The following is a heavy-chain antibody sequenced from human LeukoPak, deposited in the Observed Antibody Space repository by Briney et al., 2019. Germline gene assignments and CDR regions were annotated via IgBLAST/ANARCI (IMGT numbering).Heavy chain of an antibody. CDR2: ISSSSSYI. CDR3: ARENSNLWSNDY. D-gene: IGHD4-11*01. V-gene: IGHV3-21*01. CDR1: GFTFSSYS. J-gene: IGHJ4*02. Sequence: GGSLRLSCAASGFTFSSYSMNWVRQAPGKGLEWVSSISSSSSYIYYADSVKGRFTISRDNAKNSLYLQMNSLRAEDTAVYYCARENSNLWSNDYGGQGTLVTVSS.